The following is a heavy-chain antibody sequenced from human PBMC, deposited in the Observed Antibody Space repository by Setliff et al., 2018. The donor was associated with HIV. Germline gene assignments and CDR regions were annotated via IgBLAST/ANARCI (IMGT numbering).Heavy chain of an antibody. CDR1: GYTFSTYD. D-gene: IGHD3-3*01. Sequence: ASVKVSCKASGYTFSTYDINWVRQATGQGLEWMGWMNPNSGNTGSADKFQGRVSMTRNTSINTAYMELSSLRSEDTAMYYCASRYYNFWSGYTDAFDIWGQGTMVTVS. CDR3: ASRYYNFWSGYTDAFDI. V-gene: IGHV1-8*02. J-gene: IGHJ3*02. CDR2: MNPNSGNT.